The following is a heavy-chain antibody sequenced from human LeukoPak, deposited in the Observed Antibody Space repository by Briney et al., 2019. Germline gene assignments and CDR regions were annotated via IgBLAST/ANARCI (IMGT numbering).Heavy chain of an antibody. V-gene: IGHV3-23*01. D-gene: IGHD6-19*01. CDR3: AKDTPHVPGYGSGWYY. J-gene: IGHJ4*02. CDR2: ISGVGGSK. Sequence: PGGSLRFSGAASGFTFSSYARSWVRQAPGRGLRWVSAISGVGGSKYYEDHVRGRFSIARNNSKNKLYRKMKRLRAEDRAVYDCAKDTPHVPGYGSGWYYWGQGPLVTVS. CDR1: GFTFSSYA.